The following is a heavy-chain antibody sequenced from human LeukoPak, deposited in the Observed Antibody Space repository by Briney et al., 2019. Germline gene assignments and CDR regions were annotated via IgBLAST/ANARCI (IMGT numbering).Heavy chain of an antibody. D-gene: IGHD1-26*01. CDR3: AREQWELYFDY. V-gene: IGHV3-21*01. J-gene: IGHJ4*02. Sequence: GGSLRLSCAASGFTFSSYSMNWVRQAPGKGLEWGSSISSSSSYIYYADSVKGRFTISRDNAKNSLYLQMNSLRAEDTAVYYCAREQWELYFDYWGQGTLVTVSS. CDR1: GFTFSSYS. CDR2: ISSSSSYI.